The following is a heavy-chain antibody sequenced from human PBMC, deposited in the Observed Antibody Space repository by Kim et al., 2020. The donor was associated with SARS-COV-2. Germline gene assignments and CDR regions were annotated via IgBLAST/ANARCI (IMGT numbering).Heavy chain of an antibody. Sequence: GGSLRLSCAASGFTFSSYAMHWVRQAPGKGLEWVAVISYDGSNKYYADSVKGRFTISRDNSKNTLYLQMNSLRAEDTAVYYCARDLRVRDYYDRNDYWGQGTLVTVSS. CDR1: GFTFSSYA. V-gene: IGHV3-30*04. D-gene: IGHD3-22*01. J-gene: IGHJ4*02. CDR2: ISYDGSNK. CDR3: ARDLRVRDYYDRNDY.